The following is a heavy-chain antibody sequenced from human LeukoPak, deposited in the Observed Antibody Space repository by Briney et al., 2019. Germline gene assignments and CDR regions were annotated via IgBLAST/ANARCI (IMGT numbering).Heavy chain of an antibody. V-gene: IGHV1-18*01. CDR1: GDTFSNYG. J-gene: IGHJ4*02. CDR2: ISAYNGST. D-gene: IGHD5-24*01. Sequence: GASVKVSCKASGDTFSNYGVNWVRQAPGQGLEWMGWISAYNGSTKYAQKFQGRVTMTTDTSTAYMELRSLRSDDTAVYYCARDAEKRWLQQGYYFDYWGQGTLVTVSS. CDR3: ARDAEKRWLQQGYYFDY.